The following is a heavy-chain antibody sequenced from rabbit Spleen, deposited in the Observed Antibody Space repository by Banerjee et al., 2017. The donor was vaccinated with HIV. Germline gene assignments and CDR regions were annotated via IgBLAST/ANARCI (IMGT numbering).Heavy chain of an antibody. Sequence: QEQLEESGGDLVKPEGSLTLTCTASGFSFSSSYWMSWVRQAPGKGLEWIGCIDTGSTSSTYYATWAKGRFTISKTSSTTVTLQMTSLTAADTATYFCARGEYFTVGFSAYSIYLDLWGPGTLVTVS. V-gene: IGHV1S45*01. J-gene: IGHJ4*01. CDR1: GFSFSSSYW. D-gene: IGHD1-1*01. CDR3: ARGEYFTVGFSAYSIYLDL. CDR2: IDTGSTSST.